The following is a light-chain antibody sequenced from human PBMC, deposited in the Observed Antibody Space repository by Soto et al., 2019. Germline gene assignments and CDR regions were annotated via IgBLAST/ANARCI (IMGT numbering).Light chain of an antibody. CDR3: SSYTGSSTPYV. CDR1: SSDVGAYKY. CDR2: DVT. Sequence: QSALTQPASVSGSPGQSITISCTGTSSDVGAYKYVSWYQHYPGKAPKLMIYDVTNRPSGVSNRVSGSKSGNTASLTISGLQAEDEDDYFCSSYTGSSTPYVFGTGAKLTVL. J-gene: IGLJ1*01. V-gene: IGLV2-14*03.